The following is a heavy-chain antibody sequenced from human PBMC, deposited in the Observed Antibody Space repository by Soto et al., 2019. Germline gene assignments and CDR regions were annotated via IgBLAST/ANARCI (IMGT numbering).Heavy chain of an antibody. CDR2: ISSNGAST. D-gene: IGHD3-10*01. CDR3: ASRDRGLRAFDI. Sequence: EVQLVESGEGLVQPGGSLRLSCAASGFTFSSYVMHWVRQAPGKGLEYVSGISSNGASTYYADSVKGRFTISRDNSKNTLYLQINTLRAEDTAVYYCASRDRGLRAFDIWGQGTMVTVSS. CDR1: GFTFSSYV. J-gene: IGHJ3*02. V-gene: IGHV3-64*02.